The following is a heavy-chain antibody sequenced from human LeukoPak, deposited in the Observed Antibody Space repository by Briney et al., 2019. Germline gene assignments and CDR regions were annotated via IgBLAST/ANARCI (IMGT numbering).Heavy chain of an antibody. V-gene: IGHV1-8*01. Sequence: ASVKASCKASGYTFTSYDINWVRQATGQGLEWMGWMNPNSGNTGYAQKFQGRVTMTRNTSISTAYMELSSLRSEDTAVYYCARGGSRELQYSSSIFDYWGQGTLVTVSS. J-gene: IGHJ4*02. D-gene: IGHD6-6*01. CDR1: GYTFTSYD. CDR3: ARGGSRELQYSSSIFDY. CDR2: MNPNSGNT.